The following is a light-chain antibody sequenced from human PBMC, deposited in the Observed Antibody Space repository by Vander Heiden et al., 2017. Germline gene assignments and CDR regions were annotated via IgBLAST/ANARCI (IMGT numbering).Light chain of an antibody. CDR3: SSYTSSSTRV. CDR1: SSDVGGYNY. J-gene: IGLJ3*02. CDR2: EVS. V-gene: IGLV2-14*01. Sequence: QPALTQPAPVSGSPGQSITISCTGTSSDVGGYNYVSWYQQHPGKAPKLMIYEVSNRPSGVSNRFSGSKSGNTASLTISGLQAEDEADYYCSSYTSSSTRVFGGGTKLTVL.